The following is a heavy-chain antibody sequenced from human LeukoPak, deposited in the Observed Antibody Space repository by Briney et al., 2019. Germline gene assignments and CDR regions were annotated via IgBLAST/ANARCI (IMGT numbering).Heavy chain of an antibody. V-gene: IGHV4-34*01. CDR3: ARHARAPFRIAAAGTYYYYMDV. CDR1: GGSFSGYY. J-gene: IGHJ6*03. Sequence: PSETLSLTCAVYGGSFSGYYWSWIRQPPGKGLEWIGSFYYSGSTYYNPSLKSRVTISVDTSKNQFSLKLSSVTAADAAVYYCARHARAPFRIAAAGTYYYYMDVWGKGTTVTISS. D-gene: IGHD6-13*01. CDR2: FYYSGST.